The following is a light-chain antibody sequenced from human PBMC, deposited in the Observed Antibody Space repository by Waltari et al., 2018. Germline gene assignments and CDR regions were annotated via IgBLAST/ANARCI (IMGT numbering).Light chain of an antibody. J-gene: IGKJ4*01. CDR1: QNLPYSNGNNY. V-gene: IGKV2-28*01. Sequence: EIVLTQSQLLLPVTPGEPASISCRSSQNLPYSNGNNYLDWYLQKPGQSPQLLVFLGSYRSSGVPDRFSGSGAGTDCTLKITRVEAEDVGVYYCMPALQIPQTVGGGTKVEIK. CDR2: LGS. CDR3: MPALQIPQT.